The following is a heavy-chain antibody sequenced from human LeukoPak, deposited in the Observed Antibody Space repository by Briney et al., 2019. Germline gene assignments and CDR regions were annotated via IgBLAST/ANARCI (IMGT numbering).Heavy chain of an antibody. CDR1: GYTFTGYY. Sequence: ASVKVSCKASGYTFTGYYMHWVQQAPGQGLEWMGWINPNSGGTNYAQKFQGRVTMTRDTSISAVYMELSGLRSDDTAVYYCARDGTGVYNLVQYWGQGTLVTVSS. D-gene: IGHD5-24*01. CDR3: ARDGTGVYNLVQY. V-gene: IGHV1-2*02. J-gene: IGHJ4*02. CDR2: INPNSGGT.